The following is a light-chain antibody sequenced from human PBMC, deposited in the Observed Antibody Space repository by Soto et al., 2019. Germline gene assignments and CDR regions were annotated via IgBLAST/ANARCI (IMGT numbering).Light chain of an antibody. J-gene: IGKJ1*01. V-gene: IGKV3-20*01. Sequence: EIVLTQSPGTLSLSPGERATLSCRASQSVSSSYLAWYQQKAGQAPRLLIYGASTRATGIPDRFSGSGSGTDFTLTISRLEPEDFAVYYCQQYGSSLLTFGQGTKVEIK. CDR2: GAS. CDR1: QSVSSSY. CDR3: QQYGSSLLT.